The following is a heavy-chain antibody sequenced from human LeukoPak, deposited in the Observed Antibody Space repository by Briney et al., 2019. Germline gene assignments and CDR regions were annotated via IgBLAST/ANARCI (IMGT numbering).Heavy chain of an antibody. Sequence: GGSLRLSCAASGFTLSSYGMHWIRQAPGKGLEWVAVISYDGSEIYYTDSVKGRFTISRDNSKNTLYLQMNSLRAEDTAVYYCAKDTFIMITFGGVIVEPRDDYWGQGTLVTVSS. V-gene: IGHV3-30*18. CDR3: AKDTFIMITFGGVIVEPRDDY. CDR1: GFTLSSYG. J-gene: IGHJ4*02. CDR2: ISYDGSEI. D-gene: IGHD3-16*02.